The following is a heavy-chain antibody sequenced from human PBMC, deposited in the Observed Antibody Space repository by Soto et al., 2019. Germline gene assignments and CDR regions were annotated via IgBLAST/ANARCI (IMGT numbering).Heavy chain of an antibody. J-gene: IGHJ4*02. D-gene: IGHD1-7*01. Sequence: QVQLQESGPGLVKPSETLSLTCTVSGGSISSYYWSWIRQPAGKGLEWIGRIYTSGSTNYNPSLKSRVTMSVDTSKNQFSLKLSSVTAADTAVYYCARDPTEALTGTWAFDYWGQGTLVTVSS. CDR3: ARDPTEALTGTWAFDY. CDR1: GGSISSYY. CDR2: IYTSGST. V-gene: IGHV4-4*07.